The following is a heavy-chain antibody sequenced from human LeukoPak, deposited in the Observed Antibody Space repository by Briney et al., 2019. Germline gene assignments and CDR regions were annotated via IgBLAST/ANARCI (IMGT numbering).Heavy chain of an antibody. D-gene: IGHD3-10*01. CDR1: GYTFTSYG. V-gene: IGHV1-18*01. CDR3: AGELGTLTYFDY. J-gene: IGHJ4*02. Sequence: GASVKVSSKASGYTFTSYGISWVRQAPGQGLEWMGWISAYNGNTNYAQKLQGRVTMTTDTSTSTAYMELRSLRSDDTAVYYYAGELGTLTYFDYWGQGPLVTASS. CDR2: ISAYNGNT.